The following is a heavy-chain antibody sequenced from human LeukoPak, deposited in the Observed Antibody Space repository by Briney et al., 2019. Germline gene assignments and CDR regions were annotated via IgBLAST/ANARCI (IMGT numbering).Heavy chain of an antibody. Sequence: GRSLRLSCAASGFTFDDYAMHWVRQAPGKGLEGVSGISWNSGSIGYADSVKGRFTISRDNAKNSLYLQMNSLRAEDMALYYCAEDLTHYYDSSGYFDHWGQGTLVTVSS. CDR2: ISWNSGSI. V-gene: IGHV3-9*03. CDR1: GFTFDDYA. CDR3: AEDLTHYYDSSGYFDH. D-gene: IGHD3-22*01. J-gene: IGHJ4*02.